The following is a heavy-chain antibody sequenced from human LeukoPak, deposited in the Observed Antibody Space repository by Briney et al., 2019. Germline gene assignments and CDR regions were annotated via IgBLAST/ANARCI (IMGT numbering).Heavy chain of an antibody. CDR1: GFTFNSYE. J-gene: IGHJ6*04. CDR2: ISSSGGTT. Sequence: PGGSLRLSCAASGFTFNSYEMNWVRQDPGKGLEWVSYISSSGGTTYYADSMKGRFTISRDNAKNSLYLQMNSLKAEDTAVYYCAREPPHSGMDVWGKGTTVTVSS. V-gene: IGHV3-48*03. CDR3: AREPPHSGMDV. D-gene: IGHD1-26*01.